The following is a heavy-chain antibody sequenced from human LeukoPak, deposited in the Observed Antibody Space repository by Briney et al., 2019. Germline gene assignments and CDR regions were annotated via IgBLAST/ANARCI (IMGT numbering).Heavy chain of an antibody. CDR3: ARAEDYGDYAY. CDR1: GFTVSSNY. CDR2: IYSGGST. Sequence: GGSLRLSLAASGFTVSSNYMSWVRQAPGKGLEWVSVIYSGGSTYYADSVKGRFTISRDNSKNTLYLQMNSLRAEDTAVYYCARAEDYGDYAYWGQGALVTVSS. D-gene: IGHD4-17*01. V-gene: IGHV3-66*01. J-gene: IGHJ4*02.